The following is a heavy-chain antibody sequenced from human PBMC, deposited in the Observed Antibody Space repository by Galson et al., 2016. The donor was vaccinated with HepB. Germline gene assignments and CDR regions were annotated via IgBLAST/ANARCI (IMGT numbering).Heavy chain of an antibody. Sequence: ETLSLTCNVSGGSFSSYYWSWIRQPPGKGLEYIGYIYYSGTTNSNPSLKSRVTISLDKSQNQLSWKLSSVIAADTAVYFCARGGIGEAGFHHWGQGALVTVSS. D-gene: IGHD6-19*01. CDR2: IYYSGTT. CDR3: ARGGIGEAGFHH. CDR1: GGSFSSYY. V-gene: IGHV4-59*01. J-gene: IGHJ4*02.